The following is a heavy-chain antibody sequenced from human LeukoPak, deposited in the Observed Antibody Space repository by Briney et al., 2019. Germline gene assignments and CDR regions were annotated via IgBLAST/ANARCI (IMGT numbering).Heavy chain of an antibody. CDR1: GGSISSSSYY. J-gene: IGHJ4*02. V-gene: IGHV4-39*01. D-gene: IGHD3-3*01. CDR3: ARHAYDFWSGYAGKFDY. CDR2: IHYSGST. Sequence: PSETLSLTCTVSGGSISSSSYYWGWIRQPPGKGLEWIGSIHYSGSTYYNPSLKSRVTISVDTSKNQFSLKLSSVTAADTAVYYCARHAYDFWSGYAGKFDYRGQGALVTVFS.